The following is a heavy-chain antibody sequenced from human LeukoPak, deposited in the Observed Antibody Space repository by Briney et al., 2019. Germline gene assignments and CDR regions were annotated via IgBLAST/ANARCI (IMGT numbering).Heavy chain of an antibody. CDR1: GYTFTAYY. CDR2: INPNSGGT. J-gene: IGHJ4*02. Sequence: ASVKVSCKASGYTFTAYYMHWVRQAPGQGLEWMGWINPNSGGTNYAQKFQGRVTMTRDTSISTVYMELSNLRSDDTAVYYCARVRSGYPFDYWGQGTLVTVSS. D-gene: IGHD6-13*01. V-gene: IGHV1-2*02. CDR3: ARVRSGYPFDY.